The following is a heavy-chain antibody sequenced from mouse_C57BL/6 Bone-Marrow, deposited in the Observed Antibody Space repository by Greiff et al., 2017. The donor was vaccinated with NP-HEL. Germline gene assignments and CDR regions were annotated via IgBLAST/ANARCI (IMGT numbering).Heavy chain of an antibody. D-gene: IGHD2-2*01. CDR2: IDPEDGDS. J-gene: IGHJ2*01. Sequence: VQLQQSGAELVRPGASVKLSCTASGFNIKDYYMHWVKQRPEQGLEWIGRIDPEDGDSESAPKFQGKATLTADPSSNPPYLQLSSLTSEDTAVYYCTPYGYGRFDYWGQGTTLTVSS. CDR1: GFNIKDYY. V-gene: IGHV14-1*01. CDR3: TPYGYGRFDY.